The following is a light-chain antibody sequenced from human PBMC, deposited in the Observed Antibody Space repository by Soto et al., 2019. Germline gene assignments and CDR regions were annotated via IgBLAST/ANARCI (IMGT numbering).Light chain of an antibody. CDR3: QQYGGSRA. J-gene: IGKJ1*01. CDR2: GAS. Sequence: DTVLTQSPGILSLSPGERATLSCRASQSVSSSYLAWYQQKPGQGPRLLIYGASSRATGIPDRFRGSGSGTDFTLTISRLEPEDFAVYYCQQYGGSRAFGQGTEVEVK. V-gene: IGKV3-20*01. CDR1: QSVSSSY.